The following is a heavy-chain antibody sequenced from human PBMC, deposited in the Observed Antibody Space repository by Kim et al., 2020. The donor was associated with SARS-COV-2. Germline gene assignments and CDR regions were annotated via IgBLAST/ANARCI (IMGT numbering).Heavy chain of an antibody. CDR1: GGTFSSYA. V-gene: IGHV1-69*13. Sequence: SVKVSCKASGGTFSSYAISWVRQAPGQGLEWMGGIIPIFGTATYAQQFQGRVTITADESTSTAYMELGSLRTEDAAVVYYARWGEVGYYFDYWGQGTLV. CDR2: IIPIFGTA. D-gene: IGHD3-16*01. CDR3: ARWGEVGYYFDY. J-gene: IGHJ4*02.